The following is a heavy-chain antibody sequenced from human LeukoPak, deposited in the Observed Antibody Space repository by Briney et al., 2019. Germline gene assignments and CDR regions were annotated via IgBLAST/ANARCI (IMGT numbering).Heavy chain of an antibody. CDR2: ISSSSSYI. D-gene: IGHD3-10*01. CDR1: GFTFSNYA. CDR3: ARAMVRGVIIHYYGMDV. Sequence: GGSLRLSCAASGFTFSNYAMSWVRQAPGKGLEWVSSISSSSSYIYYADSVKGRFTISRDNAKNSLYLQMNSLRAEDTAVYYCARAMVRGVIIHYYGMDVWGQGTTVTVSS. J-gene: IGHJ6*02. V-gene: IGHV3-21*01.